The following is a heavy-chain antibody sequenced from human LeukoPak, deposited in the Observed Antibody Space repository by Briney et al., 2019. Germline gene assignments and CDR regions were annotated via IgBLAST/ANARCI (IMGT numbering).Heavy chain of an antibody. CDR2: IDTTSAFI. D-gene: IGHD1-1*01. J-gene: IGHJ5*02. CDR1: GFTFSSYN. CDR3: ARGATDVTRWFDP. V-gene: IGHV3-21*06. Sequence: GGSLRLSCAASGFTFSSYNMNWVRQAPGKGLEWVSSIDTTSAFIFYGDSMKGRVTISRDNAKNSLYLQMNSLRAEDTAVYYCARGATDVTRWFDPWGQGTRVTVSS.